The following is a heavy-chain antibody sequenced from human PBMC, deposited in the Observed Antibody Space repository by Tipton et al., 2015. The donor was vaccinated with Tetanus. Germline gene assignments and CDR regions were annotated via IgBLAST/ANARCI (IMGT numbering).Heavy chain of an antibody. Sequence: SLRLSCAASGFTVSSNYMSWVRQAPGKGLEWVSVIYSGGSTYYADSVKGRFTISRDNAKNSLYLQMNSLRAEDTAVYYCARENGGYDYYYYYGMDVWGQGTTVTVSS. CDR1: GFTVSSNY. V-gene: IGHV3-53*01. D-gene: IGHD5-12*01. J-gene: IGHJ6*02. CDR2: IYSGGST. CDR3: ARENGGYDYYYYYGMDV.